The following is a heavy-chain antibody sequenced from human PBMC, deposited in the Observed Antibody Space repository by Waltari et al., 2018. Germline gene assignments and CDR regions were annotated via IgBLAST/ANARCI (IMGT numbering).Heavy chain of an antibody. J-gene: IGHJ4*02. CDR3: ARVRNSSGWSPFDY. Sequence: QVQLQESGPGLVKPSQTLSLTCTVSGGSISSGGYYWSWIRQHPGKGLEWIGSIYYSGSTYYNPSLKSRVTISVDTSKNQFSLKLSSVTAADTAVYYCARVRNSSGWSPFDYWGQGTLVTVSS. CDR1: GGSISSGGYY. CDR2: IYYSGST. V-gene: IGHV4-31*03. D-gene: IGHD6-19*01.